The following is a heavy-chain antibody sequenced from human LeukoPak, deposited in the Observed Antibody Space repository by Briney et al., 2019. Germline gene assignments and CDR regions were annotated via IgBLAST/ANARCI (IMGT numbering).Heavy chain of an antibody. CDR1: GFTFTDFG. Sequence: PGGSLRLPCVASGFTFTDFGMNWVRQAPGKGLEWVSSISPSSRSIYYADSVKGRFTISRDNAKNSLYLQMESLRVEDTAVYYCADFQTVGVKPFDSWGQGTLVTVPS. CDR3: ADFQTVGVKPFDS. J-gene: IGHJ4*02. CDR2: ISPSSRSI. D-gene: IGHD1-26*01. V-gene: IGHV3-21*01.